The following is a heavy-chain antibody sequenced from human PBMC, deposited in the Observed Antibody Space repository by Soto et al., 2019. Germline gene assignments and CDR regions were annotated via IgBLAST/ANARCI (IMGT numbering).Heavy chain of an antibody. CDR1: GGTFSSYA. V-gene: IGHV1-69*12. D-gene: IGHD3-22*01. CDR3: ARERLYYDSSGYAFDI. Sequence: QVQLVQSGAEVKKPGSSVKVSCKASGGTFSSYAISWVRQAPGQGLEWMGGIIPIFGTANYAQKFQGRVTITADESTSTAYMELSSLRSEDTAVYYCARERLYYDSSGYAFDIWGQGTIVNVSS. CDR2: IIPIFGTA. J-gene: IGHJ3*02.